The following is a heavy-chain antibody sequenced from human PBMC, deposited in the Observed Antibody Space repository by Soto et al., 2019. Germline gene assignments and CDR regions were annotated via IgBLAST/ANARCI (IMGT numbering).Heavy chain of an antibody. CDR3: ATIRDPQAEEGAFDI. D-gene: IGHD3-3*01. Sequence: ASVKVSCKASGYTFTSYGISWVRQAPGQGLEWMGWISPNNGSTNYAQKLQGRVTMTRDTSISTAYMELSRLRSDDTAVYYCATIRDPQAEEGAFDIWGQGTMVIVSS. CDR1: GYTFTSYG. CDR2: ISPNNGST. J-gene: IGHJ3*02. V-gene: IGHV1-18*01.